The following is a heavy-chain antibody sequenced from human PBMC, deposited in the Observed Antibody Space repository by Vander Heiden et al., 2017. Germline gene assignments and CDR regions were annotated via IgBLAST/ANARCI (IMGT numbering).Heavy chain of an antibody. Sequence: QVQLQESGPGLVKPSETLSVTCTVPGGSLRGLYWTWIRQPAGKGLEWIGRIYSTGSSNYNPSLKSRVTMSTDTSKNRFSLRLTSVTAADTAMYFCARLKTVTTGHFYGMDVWGQGTPVTVSS. CDR1: GGSLRGLY. CDR3: ARLKTVTTGHFYGMDV. V-gene: IGHV4-4*07. J-gene: IGHJ6*02. D-gene: IGHD4-4*01. CDR2: IYSTGSS.